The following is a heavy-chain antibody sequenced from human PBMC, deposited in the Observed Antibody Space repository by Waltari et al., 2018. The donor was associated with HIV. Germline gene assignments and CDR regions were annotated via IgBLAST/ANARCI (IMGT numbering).Heavy chain of an antibody. CDR2: IYPDDTT. CDR3: ATGVRYYGP. J-gene: IGHJ5*02. V-gene: IGHV3-53*01. CDR1: TFSISAKH. D-gene: IGHD3-22*01. Sequence: EVRLAESGGRLIQPGGSLGLSCPASTFSISAKHVTWSRQAPGGSLEWVAAIYPDDTTHYADSVSGRFTISRAKSRTRVLLLMNSLFVDDTATYFCATGVRYYGPWGQGTRVTVSS.